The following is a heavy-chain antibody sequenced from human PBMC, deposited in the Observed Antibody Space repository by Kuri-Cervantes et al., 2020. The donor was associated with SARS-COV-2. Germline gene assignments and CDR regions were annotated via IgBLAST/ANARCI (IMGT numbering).Heavy chain of an antibody. CDR1: SYSFTSYG. V-gene: IGHV1-18*04. D-gene: IGHD6-13*01. CDR3: ARRIAAAGYYYYYGMDV. Sequence: ASAQITCKASSYSFTSYGISWLRQAPGQGLEWMGWISAYNGNTNYAQKLQGRVTMTTDTYTSTAHMELRSLRSDDTAVYYGARRIAAAGYYYYYGMDVWGQGTTVTVSS. J-gene: IGHJ6*02. CDR2: ISAYNGNT.